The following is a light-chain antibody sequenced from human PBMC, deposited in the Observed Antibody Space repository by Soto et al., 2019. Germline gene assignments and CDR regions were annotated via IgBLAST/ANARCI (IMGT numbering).Light chain of an antibody. Sequence: EIVMTQSPATLSVSPGERATLSCRASQSVSSNLAWYQQKPGQAPRLLIYGASTRATGIPARFSGSGSGTEFTLTISSLQSEDFAVYYCHQYHNWPWKFGQGTKVDIK. V-gene: IGKV3-15*01. CDR1: QSVSSN. CDR2: GAS. J-gene: IGKJ1*01. CDR3: HQYHNWPWK.